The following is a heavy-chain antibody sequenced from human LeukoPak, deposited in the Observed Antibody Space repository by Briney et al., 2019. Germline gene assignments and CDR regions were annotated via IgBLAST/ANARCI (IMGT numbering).Heavy chain of an antibody. CDR1: GYSFTSYW. D-gene: IGHD6-25*01. V-gene: IGHV5-51*01. CDR3: ARTRVIAAPRGDAFDI. J-gene: IGHJ3*02. Sequence: GESLKISCKGSGYSFTSYWIGWVRQMPGKGLEWMGIIYPGDSDTRYSPSFEGQVTISADKSISTAYLQWSSLKASDTAMYYCARTRVIAAPRGDAFDIWGQGTMVTVSS. CDR2: IYPGDSDT.